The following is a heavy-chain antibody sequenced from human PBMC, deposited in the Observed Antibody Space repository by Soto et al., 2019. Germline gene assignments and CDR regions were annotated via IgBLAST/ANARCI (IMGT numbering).Heavy chain of an antibody. CDR2: ISAYNGNT. V-gene: IGHV1-18*01. D-gene: IGHD5-12*01. CDR1: GYTFTSYG. CDR3: ARADIVATMGMSYRMDV. Sequence: AVLKDSRKASGYTFTSYGISWVRQAPGRGREWMGWISAYNGNTNYAQKLQGRVTMTTDTSTSTAYMELRSLRSDDTAVYYCARADIVATMGMSYRMDVWGQGTTVT. J-gene: IGHJ6*02.